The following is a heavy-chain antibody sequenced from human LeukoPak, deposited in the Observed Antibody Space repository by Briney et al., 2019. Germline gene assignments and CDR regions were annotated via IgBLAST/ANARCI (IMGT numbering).Heavy chain of an antibody. D-gene: IGHD3-16*01. CDR2: ISSSSSYT. J-gene: IGHJ4*02. CDR1: GFTFSDYY. CDR3: ARDHNWGFDY. Sequence: GGSLRLSCAASGFTFSDYYMSWIRQAPGKGLEWVSYISSSSSYTNYADSVKGRFTISRDNAKNSLYLQVSSLRDEDTGIYYCARDHNWGFDYWGQGALVTVSS. V-gene: IGHV3-11*06.